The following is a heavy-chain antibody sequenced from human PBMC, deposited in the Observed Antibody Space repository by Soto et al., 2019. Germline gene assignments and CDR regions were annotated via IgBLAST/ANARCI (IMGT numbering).Heavy chain of an antibody. CDR3: SRTPGGISYDSSGPDY. CDR1: GYGFTSCA. J-gene: IGHJ4*02. Sequence: GVSVEVSWKASGYGFTSCARQWVRQATGQRLEWMGWINAGNGNTKYSQKFQGRVTITRDTSASTAYMELSSLRSEDTAVYYCSRTPGGISYDSSGPDYWGQGLLVNVP. V-gene: IGHV1-3*01. CDR2: INAGNGNT. D-gene: IGHD3-22*01.